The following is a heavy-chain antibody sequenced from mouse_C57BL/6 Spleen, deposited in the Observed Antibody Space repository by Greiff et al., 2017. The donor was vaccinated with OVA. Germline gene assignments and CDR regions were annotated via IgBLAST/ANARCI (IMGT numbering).Heavy chain of an antibody. Sequence: EVKLVESGEGLVKPGGSLKLSCAASGFTFSSYAMSWVRQTPEKRLEWVAYISSGGDYIYYADTVKGRFTISRDNARNTLYLQMSSLKSEDTAMYYCTRDGDYYGSSDLDYWGQGTTLTVSS. J-gene: IGHJ2*01. CDR1: GFTFSSYA. CDR3: TRDGDYYGSSDLDY. CDR2: ISSGGDYI. V-gene: IGHV5-9-1*02. D-gene: IGHD1-1*01.